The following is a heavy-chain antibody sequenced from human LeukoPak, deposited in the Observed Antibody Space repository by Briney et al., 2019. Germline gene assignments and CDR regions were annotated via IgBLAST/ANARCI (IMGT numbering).Heavy chain of an antibody. V-gene: IGHV3-33*06. CDR2: IWYDASNK. D-gene: IGHD5-24*01. J-gene: IGHJ4*02. CDR1: GFTFSSYG. Sequence: GGSLRLSCAASGFTFSSYGMHWVRQAPGKGLEWVAVIWYDASNKYYADSVKGRFTISRDNSKNTLYLQMNSLRAEDTAVYYCAKDSDTNSDGYNSFDYWGQGTLVTVSS. CDR3: AKDSDTNSDGYNSFDY.